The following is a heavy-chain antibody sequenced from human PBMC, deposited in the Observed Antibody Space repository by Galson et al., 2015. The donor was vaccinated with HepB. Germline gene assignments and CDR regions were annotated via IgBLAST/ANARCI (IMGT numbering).Heavy chain of an antibody. Sequence: SLRLSCAASGFTFSSYCMHWVRQAPGKELEWVAVISYDGSNKYYADSVKGRFTISRDNSKITLYLQMNSLRPEDTAVYYCARAGLVTQYYFDYWGQGTLVTVSS. D-gene: IGHD5-12*01. CDR3: ARAGLVTQYYFDY. CDR2: ISYDGSNK. V-gene: IGHV3-30*03. CDR1: GFTFSSYC. J-gene: IGHJ4*02.